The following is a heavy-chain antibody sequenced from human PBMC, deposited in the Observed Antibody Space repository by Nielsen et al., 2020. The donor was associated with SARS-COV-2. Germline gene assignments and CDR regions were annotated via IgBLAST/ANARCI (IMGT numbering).Heavy chain of an antibody. Sequence: GESLKISCAASGFTFSSYGMHWVRQAPGKGLEWVAVIWYDGSNKYYADSVKGRFTISRDNSKNTLYLQMDSLRVDDTAVYYCAKGTGNWGQGIQVTVSS. J-gene: IGHJ4*02. CDR2: IWYDGSNK. V-gene: IGHV3-33*06. CDR3: AKGTGN. D-gene: IGHD3-10*01. CDR1: GFTFSSYG.